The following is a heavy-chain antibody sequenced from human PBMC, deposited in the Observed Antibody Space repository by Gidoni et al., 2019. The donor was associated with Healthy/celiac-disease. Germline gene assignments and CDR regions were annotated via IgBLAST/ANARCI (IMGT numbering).Heavy chain of an antibody. CDR2: IYSGGST. D-gene: IGHD1-1*01. Sequence: EVQLVSSGGGLVQPGGSLRLSCAASGFTVRSNYMSWVRQAPGKGLEWVAVIYSGGSTYYADSVKGRFTISRDNAKNTLYLQMNSLSAEDTAVYYCARDGKGDYYYYGMDVWGQGITVTVSS. CDR3: ARDGKGDYYYYGMDV. CDR1: GFTVRSNY. V-gene: IGHV3-66*01. J-gene: IGHJ6*02.